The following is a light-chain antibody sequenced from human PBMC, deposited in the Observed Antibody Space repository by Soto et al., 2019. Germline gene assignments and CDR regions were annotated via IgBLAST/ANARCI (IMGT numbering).Light chain of an antibody. J-gene: IGKJ1*01. Sequence: DIQMTQSPSTLSASVGDRVTITCRASQSISSNLSWYQQKPGKAPNLLIYKASSLESGVPSRFSGSGSGTEFTLTISSLQPDDFATYYCQQYDTYPWTFGQGPKVDIK. CDR2: KAS. CDR3: QQYDTYPWT. V-gene: IGKV1-5*03. CDR1: QSISSN.